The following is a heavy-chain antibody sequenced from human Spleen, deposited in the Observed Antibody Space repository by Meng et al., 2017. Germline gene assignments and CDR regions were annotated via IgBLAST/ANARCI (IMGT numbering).Heavy chain of an antibody. V-gene: IGHV4-34*01. Sequence: GSLRLSCAVYGESLSGYYWTWIRQPPGKGLEWIGEINHSGSPDYKPSLRSRVTISVDTSKNQFSLKLTSVTAADTAMYYCARGLGRNARQLVLVYWGQGTLVTVSS. CDR2: INHSGSP. CDR1: GESLSGYY. CDR3: ARGLGRNARQLVLVY. D-gene: IGHD2-8*02. J-gene: IGHJ4*02.